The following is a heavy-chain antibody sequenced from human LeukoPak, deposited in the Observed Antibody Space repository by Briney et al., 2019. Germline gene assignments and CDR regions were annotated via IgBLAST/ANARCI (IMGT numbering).Heavy chain of an antibody. J-gene: IGHJ5*02. CDR2: IIPIFGTA. V-gene: IGHV1-69*13. CDR1: GGTFSSYA. CDR3: ARDIVVVPAAMTLGS. D-gene: IGHD2-2*01. Sequence: SVKVSCKASGGTFSSYAISWVRQAPGQGLEWMGGIIPIFGTANYAQKFQGRVTITADESTSTAYVELSSLRSEDTAVYYCARDIVVVPAAMTLGSWGQGTLVTVSS.